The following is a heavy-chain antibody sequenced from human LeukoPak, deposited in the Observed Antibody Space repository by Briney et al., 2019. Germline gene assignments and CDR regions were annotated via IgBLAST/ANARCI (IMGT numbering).Heavy chain of an antibody. D-gene: IGHD3-22*01. CDR1: GGTFSSYA. Sequence: SVKVSCKASGGTFSSYAISWVRQAPGQGLEWMGRIIPILGIANYAQKFQGRVTITADKSTSTAYMELSSLRSEDTAVYYCARDTFVEYYDSSGYYDGWSDPWGQGTLVTVSS. CDR3: ARDTFVEYYDSSGYYDGWSDP. J-gene: IGHJ5*02. V-gene: IGHV1-69*04. CDR2: IIPILGIA.